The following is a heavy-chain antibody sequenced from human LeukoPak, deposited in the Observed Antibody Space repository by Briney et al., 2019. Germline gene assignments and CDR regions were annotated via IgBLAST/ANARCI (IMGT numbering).Heavy chain of an antibody. Sequence: PGGSLRLSCAASGFTFSSYAMHWVRQAPGKGLEWVAVISYDGSNKYYADSVKGRFTISRDNSKNTLYLQMNSLRAEDTAVYYCARGVVTSSSWYFHGDAFDIWGQGTMVTVSS. J-gene: IGHJ3*02. CDR1: GFTFSSYA. D-gene: IGHD6-13*01. CDR3: ARGVVTSSSWYFHGDAFDI. CDR2: ISYDGSNK. V-gene: IGHV3-30-3*01.